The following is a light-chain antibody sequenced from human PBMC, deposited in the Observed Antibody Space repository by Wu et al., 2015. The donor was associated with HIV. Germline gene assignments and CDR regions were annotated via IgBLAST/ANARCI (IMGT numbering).Light chain of an antibody. CDR3: QQRNYWPQT. Sequence: EIVLTQSPATLSLSPGERATLSCRASESVSYYLAWYQQKPGQPPRLLIYDASTRATGIPARFSGSGSGTDFTLTISSLDPEDFAVYYCQQRNYWPQTFGQGTKVEIK. CDR2: DAS. J-gene: IGKJ1*01. CDR1: ESVSYY. V-gene: IGKV3-11*01.